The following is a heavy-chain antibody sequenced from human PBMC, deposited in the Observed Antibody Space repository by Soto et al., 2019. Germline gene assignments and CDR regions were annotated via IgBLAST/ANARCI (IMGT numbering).Heavy chain of an antibody. V-gene: IGHV3-48*01. CDR1: GFTFSSYS. D-gene: IGHD1-7*01. Sequence: PGGSLRLSCAASGFTFSSYSMNWVRQAPGKGLEWVSYISSSSSSTIYYADSVKGRFTISRDNAKNSLYLQMNSLRAEDTAVYYCARGGITGTRGDYYYMDVWGKGTTVTVSS. J-gene: IGHJ6*03. CDR3: ARGGITGTRGDYYYMDV. CDR2: ISSSSSSTI.